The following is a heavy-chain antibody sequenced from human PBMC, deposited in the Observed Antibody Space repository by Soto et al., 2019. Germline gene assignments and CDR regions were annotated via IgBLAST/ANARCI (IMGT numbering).Heavy chain of an antibody. V-gene: IGHV5-10-1*01. CDR1: GYSFTSYW. CDR3: ARTVVTPNYYYGMDV. D-gene: IGHD2-15*01. Sequence: VESLKISCKGSGYSFTSYWITWVRQMPGKGLEWMGRIDPSDSFTNYRPSFQGHVTISADKSISTAYLQWSSLKASDTAMYYCARTVVTPNYYYGMDVWGQGTTVTVSS. J-gene: IGHJ6*02. CDR2: IDPSDSFT.